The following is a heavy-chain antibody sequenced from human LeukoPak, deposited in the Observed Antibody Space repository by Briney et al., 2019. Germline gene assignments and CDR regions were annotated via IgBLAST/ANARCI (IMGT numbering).Heavy chain of an antibody. V-gene: IGHV3-43*01. D-gene: IGHD3-22*01. J-gene: IGHJ4*02. Sequence: GGSLILSCAASGFIFEDYTMHWVRQAPGKTLEWVSLISWDGTAYYTDSLKGRFTISRDNSKNSLYLQMDTLRSEDTAFYYCVKDLSYESSGSGFDQWGQGTLVTVSS. CDR1: GFIFEDYT. CDR3: VKDLSYESSGSGFDQ. CDR2: ISWDGTA.